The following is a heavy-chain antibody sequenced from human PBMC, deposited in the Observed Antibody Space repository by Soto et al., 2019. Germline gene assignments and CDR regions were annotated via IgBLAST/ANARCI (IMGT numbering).Heavy chain of an antibody. Sequence: QVQLQESGPGLVKPSGTLSLTCAVSSGSISSSNWWSWVRQPPGKGLEWIGEIYHSGSTNYNPSLKSRVTISVDKSKNQFSLKLSSVTAADTAVYYCARAERFFSRYSSSSYYYYYMDVWGKGTTVTVSS. V-gene: IGHV4-4*02. J-gene: IGHJ6*03. CDR2: IYHSGST. CDR3: ARAERFFSRYSSSSYYYYYMDV. D-gene: IGHD6-6*01. CDR1: SGSISSSNW.